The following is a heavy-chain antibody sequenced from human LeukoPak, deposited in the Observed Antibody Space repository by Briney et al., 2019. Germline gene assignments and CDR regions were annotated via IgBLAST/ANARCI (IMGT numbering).Heavy chain of an antibody. V-gene: IGHV3-23*01. D-gene: IGHD3-22*01. CDR1: GFTFSSYA. J-gene: IGHJ4*02. Sequence: GGSLRLSCAASGFTFSSYAMSWVRQAPGKGLEWVSAISGSGGSTYYADSVKGRLTISRDNSKNTLYLQMNSLRAEDTAVYYCAKGRGIVVVSDSFDYWGQGTLVTVSS. CDR3: AKGRGIVVVSDSFDY. CDR2: ISGSGGST.